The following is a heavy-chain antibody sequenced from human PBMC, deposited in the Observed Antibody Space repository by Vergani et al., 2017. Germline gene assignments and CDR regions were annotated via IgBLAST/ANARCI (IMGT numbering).Heavy chain of an antibody. D-gene: IGHD2-21*01. CDR2: VLFDGSNE. J-gene: IGHJ4*02. CDR3: ARDLAYCHEGSSAL. Sequence: QVQLVQSGGGVVQPGGSLRLSCVASGVTFNRYGMQWVRQGPGKGLEWVAYVLFDGSNEYYADSVKGRFIVSRDNSNGALYLQMNSLRTDDTAVYYCARDLAYCHEGSSALWGQGSVVTVSS. CDR1: GVTFNRYG. V-gene: IGHV3-30*02.